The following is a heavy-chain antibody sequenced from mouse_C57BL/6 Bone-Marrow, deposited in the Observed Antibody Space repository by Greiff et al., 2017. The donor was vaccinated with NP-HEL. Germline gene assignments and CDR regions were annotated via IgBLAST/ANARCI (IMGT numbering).Heavy chain of an antibody. V-gene: IGHV2-5*01. D-gene: IGHD2-9*01. Sequence: VQLQQSGPGLVQPSQSLSITCTVSGFSLTSYGVHWVRQSPGKGLEWLGVIWRGGSTDYNAAFMSRLSITKDNSKSQVFFKMNSLQADDTAIYYCAKKWSYYGYDGGAYYAMDYWGQGTSVTVSS. CDR3: AKKWSYYGYDGGAYYAMDY. J-gene: IGHJ4*01. CDR2: IWRGGST. CDR1: GFSLTSYG.